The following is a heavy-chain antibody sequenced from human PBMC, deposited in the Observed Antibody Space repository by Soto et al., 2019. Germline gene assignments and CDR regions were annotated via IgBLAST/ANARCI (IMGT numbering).Heavy chain of an antibody. Sequence: QVQLQQWGAGLLKPSETLSLTCAVYGGSFSGYYWSWIRQPPGKGLEWIGEINHSGSTNYNPSLKSRVTISGDTSKNQFSLKLSSVTAADTAVYYCARRRGYYYGSGSYYSWGQGTLVTVSS. CDR3: ARRRGYYYGSGSYYS. CDR1: GGSFSGYY. J-gene: IGHJ4*02. CDR2: INHSGST. V-gene: IGHV4-34*01. D-gene: IGHD3-10*01.